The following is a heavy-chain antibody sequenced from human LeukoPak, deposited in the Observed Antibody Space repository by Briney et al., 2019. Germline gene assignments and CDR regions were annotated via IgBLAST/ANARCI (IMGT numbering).Heavy chain of an antibody. CDR3: TREGLGIESFDY. CDR2: IYYSGST. D-gene: IGHD7-27*01. Sequence: SETLSLTCTVSGGSISSYYWSWIRQPPGKGLEWIGYIYYSGSTNYNPSLKSRVTISVDMSKNQFSLKLRSVTTADTAVYFCTREGLGIESFDYWGQGTLVTVSS. J-gene: IGHJ4*02. CDR1: GGSISSYY. V-gene: IGHV4-59*01.